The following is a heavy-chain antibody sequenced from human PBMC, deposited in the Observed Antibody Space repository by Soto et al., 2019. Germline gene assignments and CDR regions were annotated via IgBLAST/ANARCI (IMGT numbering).Heavy chain of an antibody. V-gene: IGHV3-23*01. CDR1: GFPFLSYA. CDR2: ISGSGGST. CDR3: AKNYNGNYGGWSGNGFDH. J-gene: IGHJ5*02. Sequence: PGVSMSLSCAASGFPFLSYAMSWVRQAPGKGLEWVSAISGSGGSTYYADSVKGRFTISRDNSKNTLYLQMNSLRAEDTAVYYCAKNYNGNYGGWSGNGFDHWGQRNRVTVVS. D-gene: IGHD1-7*01.